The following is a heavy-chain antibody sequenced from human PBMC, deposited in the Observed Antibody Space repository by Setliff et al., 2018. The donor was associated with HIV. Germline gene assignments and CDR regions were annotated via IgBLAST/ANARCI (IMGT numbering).Heavy chain of an antibody. CDR1: GVSFNSFA. CDR3: ARVLLITNAVYGVVSNRFDP. J-gene: IGHJ5*02. D-gene: IGHD3-3*01. Sequence: GASVKVSCKAPGVSFNSFAVSWVRQAPGQGLEWMGGIIPIIGTTKYAQKFQGRVTFTADGSTSTAYLELSSLTSEDTAVYFCARVLLITNAVYGVVSNRFDPWGRGSQVTVSS. CDR2: IIPIIGTT. V-gene: IGHV1-69*13.